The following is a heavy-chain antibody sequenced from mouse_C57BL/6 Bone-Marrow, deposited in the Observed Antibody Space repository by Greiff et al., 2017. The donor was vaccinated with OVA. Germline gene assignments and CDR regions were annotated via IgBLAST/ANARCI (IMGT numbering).Heavy chain of an antibody. CDR3: TPSAWGPWFAY. CDR2: IGPGNGDT. V-gene: IGHV14-4*01. Sequence: VQLQESGAGLVRPGASVKLSCTASGFNIKDDYMHWVKQWPEQGLEWIGWIGPGNGDTEYASKFQGQATITADTSSNTAFLQLSSPTSEDPGLYDRTPSAWGPWFAYWGQGTLVPVSA. CDR1: GFNIKDDY. J-gene: IGHJ3*01.